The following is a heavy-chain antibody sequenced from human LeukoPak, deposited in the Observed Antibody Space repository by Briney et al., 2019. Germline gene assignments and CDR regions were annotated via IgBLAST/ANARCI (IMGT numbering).Heavy chain of an antibody. CDR2: MNPDSGGT. V-gene: IGHV1-2*02. Sequence: ASVKVSCKASGYTFTAYFIHWVRQAPGQGLEWVGWMNPDSGGTNSAQKFQGRVTMTRDTSSSTAYMELSRLTSDDTAVYYCARDVPGYSSEFDFWGQGTLVTVSS. D-gene: IGHD6-19*01. CDR1: GYTFTAYF. CDR3: ARDVPGYSSEFDF. J-gene: IGHJ4*02.